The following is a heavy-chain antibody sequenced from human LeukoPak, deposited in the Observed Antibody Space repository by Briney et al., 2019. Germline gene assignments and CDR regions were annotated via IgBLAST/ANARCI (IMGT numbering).Heavy chain of an antibody. J-gene: IGHJ6*03. D-gene: IGHD3-10*01. Sequence: GESLKISCQGSGYSFTSYWIGWVRQLPGKGLEWMGIIYPGDSDTRYSPSFQGQVTISADKSISTAYLQWSSLKASDTAMYYCARTLRRSHYGSGSYYSDYYYYYYMDVWGKGTTVTISS. CDR3: ARTLRRSHYGSGSYYSDYYYYYYMDV. CDR2: IYPGDSDT. CDR1: GYSFTSYW. V-gene: IGHV5-51*01.